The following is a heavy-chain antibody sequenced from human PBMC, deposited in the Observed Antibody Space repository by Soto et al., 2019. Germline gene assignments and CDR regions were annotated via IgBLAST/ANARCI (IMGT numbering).Heavy chain of an antibody. CDR3: AREGDQYSYGKKPFDY. CDR2: IWYDGSNK. J-gene: IGHJ4*02. CDR1: GFTFSSYG. Sequence: QVQLVESGGGVVQPGRSLRLSCAASGFTFSSYGMHWVRQAPGKGLEWVAVIWYDGSNKYYADSVKGRFTISRDNSKNTLYLQRNSLRAEDTAVYYCAREGDQYSYGKKPFDYWGQGTLVTVSS. D-gene: IGHD5-18*01. V-gene: IGHV3-33*01.